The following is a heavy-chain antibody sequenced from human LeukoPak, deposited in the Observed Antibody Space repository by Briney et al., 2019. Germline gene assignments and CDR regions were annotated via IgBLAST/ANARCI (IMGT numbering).Heavy chain of an antibody. Sequence: ASVNVSCKASGYTFTRYDINWVRQATGQGLEWMGWMNTNSGNTGYAQKFQGRVTMTRNTSISTAYMELSSLRSEDTAVYYCARVHVPNWFDRWGQGTLVTVSS. CDR1: GYTFTRYD. V-gene: IGHV1-8*01. CDR2: MNTNSGNT. J-gene: IGHJ5*02. CDR3: ARVHVPNWFDR. D-gene: IGHD2-2*01.